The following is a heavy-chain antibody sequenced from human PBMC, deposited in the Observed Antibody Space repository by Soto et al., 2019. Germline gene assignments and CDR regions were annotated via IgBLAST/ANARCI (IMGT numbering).Heavy chain of an antibody. V-gene: IGHV1-18*01. Sequence: ASVKVSCKASGYTFTSYGISWVRQAPGQGLERMGWISAYNGNTNYAQKLQGRVTMTTDTSTSTAYMELRSLRSDDTAVYYCARDRGYSYGHDGFDIWGHGTMVTVSS. J-gene: IGHJ3*02. CDR1: GYTFTSYG. CDR2: ISAYNGNT. CDR3: ARDRGYSYGHDGFDI. D-gene: IGHD5-18*01.